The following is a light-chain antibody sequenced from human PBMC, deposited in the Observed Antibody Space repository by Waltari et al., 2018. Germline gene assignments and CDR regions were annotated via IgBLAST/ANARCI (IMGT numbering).Light chain of an antibody. Sequence: IVLTQSPGTLSLSPGERATLSCRASQSVSNTYVAWYQRKPGQAPRLLIYGASSRATGIPDRFSGSGSGTEFTLTINALEPEDSAVYFCQQYNYSPLTFGGGTRVEIK. CDR3: QQYNYSPLT. CDR1: QSVSNTY. V-gene: IGKV3-20*01. CDR2: GAS. J-gene: IGKJ4*01.